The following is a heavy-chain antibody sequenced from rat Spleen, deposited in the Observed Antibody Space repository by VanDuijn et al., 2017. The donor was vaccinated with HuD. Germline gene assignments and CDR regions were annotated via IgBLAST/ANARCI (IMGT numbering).Heavy chain of an antibody. CDR1: GFSLSNYG. CDR3: ARRHYGYTDYFDY. D-gene: IGHD1-9*01. J-gene: IGHJ2*01. V-gene: IGHV2-16*01. CDR2: IWTGGST. Sequence: QVQLKESGPDLVQPSQTLSLTCTVSGFSLSNYGVSWVRQPPGKGLEWMGVIWTGGSTAYNSLLKSRLSITRDISKSQVFLKMNSLQTEDTATYYCARRHYGYTDYFDYWGQGVMVTVSS.